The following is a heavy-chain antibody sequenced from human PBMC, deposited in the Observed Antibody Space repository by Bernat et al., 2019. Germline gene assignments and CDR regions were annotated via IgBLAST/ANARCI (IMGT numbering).Heavy chain of an antibody. J-gene: IGHJ4*02. CDR2: TRNKANSYTT. CDR1: GFTFSDHY. V-gene: IGHV3-72*01. CDR3: ARERLAVALDY. D-gene: IGHD6-19*01. Sequence: EVQLVESGGGLVQPGGSPRLSCAASGFTFSDHYMDWVRQAPGKGLEWVGRTRNKANSYTTEYAASVKGRFTISRDDSKNSLYLQMNSLKTEDTAVYYCARERLAVALDYWGQGTLVTVSS.